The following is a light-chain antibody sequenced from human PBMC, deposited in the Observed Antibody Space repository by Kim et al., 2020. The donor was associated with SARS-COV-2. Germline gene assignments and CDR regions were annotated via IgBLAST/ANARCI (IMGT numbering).Light chain of an antibody. CDR3: QQYGSSPPYT. V-gene: IGKV3-20*01. CDR1: QSVSSSY. CDR2: GAS. J-gene: IGKJ2*01. Sequence: EIVLTQSPGTLSLSPGERATLSCRASQSVSSSYLAWYQQKPGQAPRLLVYGASSRATGIPDRFSGSGSGTDFTLTISRLEPEDFAVYYCQQYGSSPPYTFGPGTNLEI.